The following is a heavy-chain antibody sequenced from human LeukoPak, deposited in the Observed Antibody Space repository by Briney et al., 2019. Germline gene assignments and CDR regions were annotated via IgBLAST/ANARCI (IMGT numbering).Heavy chain of an antibody. CDR2: IDPSDSYT. Sequence: GESLKISCKGSGYSFTSYWISWVRQMPGKGLEWMGRIDPSDSYTNYSPSFQGHVTISADRSISTAYLQWSSLKASDTAMYYCARQVKGSGWPFDYWGQGTLVTVSS. V-gene: IGHV5-10-1*01. CDR3: ARQVKGSGWPFDY. CDR1: GYSFTSYW. J-gene: IGHJ4*02. D-gene: IGHD6-19*01.